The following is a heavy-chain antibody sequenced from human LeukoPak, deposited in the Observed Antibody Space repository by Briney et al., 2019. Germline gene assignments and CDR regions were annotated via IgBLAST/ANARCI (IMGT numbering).Heavy chain of an antibody. CDR3: AKEDHSSGRAGTFDI. CDR2: ISDDGRGT. V-gene: IGHV3-30*04. CDR1: GYTFSSYA. J-gene: IGHJ3*02. D-gene: IGHD6-19*01. Sequence: GGSLRLSCAASGYTFSSYAMHWVRQAPGKGLEWVAGISDDGRGTYYADSVKGRFTISRDNSKNSLYLQLNSLRPEDTAMYYCAKEDHSSGRAGTFDIWGQGTMVTVSS.